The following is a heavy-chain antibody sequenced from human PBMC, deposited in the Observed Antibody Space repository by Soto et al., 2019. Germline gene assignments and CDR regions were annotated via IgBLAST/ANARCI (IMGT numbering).Heavy chain of an antibody. J-gene: IGHJ4*02. Sequence: EVQLVESGGGLVKPGGSLRLSCAASGFTFSDAWMNWVRQAPGKGLEWVGRIKSKTYGGTTDDAAPVKGRFTISRDDSKNTLYLEMNSLKTEDTAVYYGTTGLHDSGGVDYWGQGTLVTVSS. CDR3: TTGLHDSGGVDY. CDR1: GFTFSDAW. V-gene: IGHV3-15*07. CDR2: IKSKTYGGTT. D-gene: IGHD1-26*01.